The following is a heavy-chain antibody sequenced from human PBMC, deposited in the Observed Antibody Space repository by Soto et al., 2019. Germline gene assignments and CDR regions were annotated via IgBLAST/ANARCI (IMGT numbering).Heavy chain of an antibody. V-gene: IGHV1-2*04. CDR1: GYTFTGYY. CDR2: INPNSGVT. J-gene: IGHJ6*02. CDR3: ARDGLQRYGMDV. Sequence: VKVSCKASGYTFTGYYMHWVRQAPGQGLEWMGWINPNSGVTNYAQKFQGWVTMTRDTSISTAYMELSRLRSDDTAVYYCARDGLQRYGMDVWGQGTTVTVSS. D-gene: IGHD4-4*01.